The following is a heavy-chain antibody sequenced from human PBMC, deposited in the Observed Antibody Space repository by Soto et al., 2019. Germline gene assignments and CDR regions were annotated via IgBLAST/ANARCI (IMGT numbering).Heavy chain of an antibody. CDR3: ARLTSNDSIGYYCY. CDR1: GFTFSSYS. CDR2: ISSSSSYI. V-gene: IGHV3-21*01. D-gene: IGHD3-22*01. Sequence: EVQLVESGGGLVKPGGSLRLSCAASGFTFSSYSMNWVRQAPGKGLEWVSSISSSSSYIYYADSVKGRFTISRDNANNSLYMQMNSLRAEEAAVYYFARLTSNDSIGYYCYRGYGTLVTFSS. J-gene: IGHJ4*01.